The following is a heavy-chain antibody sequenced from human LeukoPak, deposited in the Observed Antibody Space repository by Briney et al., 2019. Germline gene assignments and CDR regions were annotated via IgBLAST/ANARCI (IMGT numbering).Heavy chain of an antibody. J-gene: IGHJ4*02. CDR2: ISWNSGSI. CDR3: AKDTPLGYSYGYSTILASGGFDY. D-gene: IGHD5-18*01. Sequence: GGSLRLSCAASGFTFDDYAMHWVRQAPGKGLEWVSGISWNSGSIGYADSVKGRFTISRDNAKNSLYLQMNSLRAEDTALYYCAKDTPLGYSYGYSTILASGGFDYWGQGTLVTVSS. CDR1: GFTFDDYA. V-gene: IGHV3-9*01.